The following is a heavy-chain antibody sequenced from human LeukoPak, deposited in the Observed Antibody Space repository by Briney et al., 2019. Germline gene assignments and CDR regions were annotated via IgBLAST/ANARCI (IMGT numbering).Heavy chain of an antibody. J-gene: IGHJ3*02. CDR3: ARDSGRNYRGAFDI. D-gene: IGHD4-23*01. CDR2: ISSSGSTI. Sequence: GGSLRLSCAASGFTFSSYEMNWVRQAPGKGLEWVSYISSSGSTIYYADSVKGRFTISRDNAKNSLHLQMNSLRAEDTAVYYCARDSGRNYRGAFDIWGQGTMVTVSS. V-gene: IGHV3-48*03. CDR1: GFTFSSYE.